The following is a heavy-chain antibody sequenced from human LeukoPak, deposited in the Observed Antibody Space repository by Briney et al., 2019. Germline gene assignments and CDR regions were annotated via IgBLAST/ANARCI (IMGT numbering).Heavy chain of an antibody. CDR3: AGDRGAAAGTLDY. J-gene: IGHJ4*02. CDR1: GYSISSGYY. Sequence: SETLSLTCTVSGYSISSGYYWGWIRQPPGMGLEWIGSVYHSVSTDYNPSLKSRVTISLDTSKNQFSLKLRSVTATDTAVYYCAGDRGAAAGTLDYWGQGTLVTVSS. V-gene: IGHV4-38-2*02. D-gene: IGHD6-13*01. CDR2: VYHSVST.